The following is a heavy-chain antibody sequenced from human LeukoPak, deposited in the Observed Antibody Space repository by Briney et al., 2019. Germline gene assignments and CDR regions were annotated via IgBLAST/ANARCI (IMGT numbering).Heavy chain of an antibody. J-gene: IGHJ4*02. CDR2: IYYSGST. V-gene: IGHV4-30-4*02. CDR1: GGSISSGDYY. D-gene: IGHD6-13*01. CDR3: ARQVYSSSWSYYFDS. Sequence: PSETLSLTCTVSGGSISSGDYYWSWIRQPPGKGLEWIGYIYYSGSTYYNPSLKSRVTISVDTSKNQFSLKLSSVTPADTAVYYCARQVYSSSWSYYFDSWGQGILVTVSS.